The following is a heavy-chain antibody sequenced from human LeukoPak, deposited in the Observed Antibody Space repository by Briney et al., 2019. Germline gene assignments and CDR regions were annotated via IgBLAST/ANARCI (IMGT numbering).Heavy chain of an antibody. Sequence: GGSLRLSCAASGFTFSDFYMSWVRQAPGKGLEWVSAISGSDGNTYYADSVKDRFTISRDNSKNTLFLQMNSLRAEDTAVYYCAKIINPIDSWGQGTLVTVSS. D-gene: IGHD1-14*01. CDR3: AKIINPIDS. CDR1: GFTFSDFY. V-gene: IGHV3-23*01. CDR2: ISGSDGNT. J-gene: IGHJ4*02.